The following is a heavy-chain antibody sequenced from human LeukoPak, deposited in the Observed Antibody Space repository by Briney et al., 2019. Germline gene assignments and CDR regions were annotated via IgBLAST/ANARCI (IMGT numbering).Heavy chain of an antibody. D-gene: IGHD6-13*01. CDR3: ARDLEGYSSSFDY. CDR1: GFRFSDYW. V-gene: IGHV3-21*01. Sequence: AGGSLRLSCAASGFRFSDYWMTWVRQAPGKGLEWVSSISSSSSYIYYADSVKGRFTISRDNAKNSLYLQMNSLRAEDTAVYYCARDLEGYSSSFDYWGQGTLVTVSS. CDR2: ISSSSSYI. J-gene: IGHJ4*02.